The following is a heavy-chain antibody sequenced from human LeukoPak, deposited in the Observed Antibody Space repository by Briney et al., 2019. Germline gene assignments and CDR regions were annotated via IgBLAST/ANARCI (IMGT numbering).Heavy chain of an antibody. CDR3: ARVGSTVAAGTPDY. CDR2: ISGSGSHT. Sequence: KPGGSLRLSCAASGFTFSDYYMSWIRQAPGKGLEWVSYISGSGSHTTYADSVKGRFTISRDNAKNSLSLQVNSLRADDTAVYYCARVGSTVAAGTPDYWGQGTLVTVSS. CDR1: GFTFSDYY. D-gene: IGHD6-13*01. V-gene: IGHV3-11*06. J-gene: IGHJ4*02.